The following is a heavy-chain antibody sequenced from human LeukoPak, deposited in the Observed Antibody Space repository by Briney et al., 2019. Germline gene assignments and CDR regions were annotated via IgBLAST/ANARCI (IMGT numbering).Heavy chain of an antibody. J-gene: IGHJ6*03. CDR3: AGNLGLRPLPYYYMDV. V-gene: IGHV1-69*05. CDR1: GGTFSRYA. CDR2: IIPILGTA. D-gene: IGHD2-15*01. Sequence: SVKVSCKASGGTFSRYAISWVRQAPGQGLEWMGRIIPILGTANYAQKFQGRVTITTDESTSTAYMELSSLRSEDTAVYYCAGNLGLRPLPYYYMDVWGKGTTVTVPS.